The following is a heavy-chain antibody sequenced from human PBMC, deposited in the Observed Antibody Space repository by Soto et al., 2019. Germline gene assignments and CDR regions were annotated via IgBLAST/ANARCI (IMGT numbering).Heavy chain of an antibody. CDR2: IDHSGST. D-gene: IGHD6-13*01. J-gene: IGHJ6*02. CDR1: GGSISSSNW. V-gene: IGHV4-4*02. CDR3: ARDPRGGSSWYSYYYYGMDF. Sequence: QVQLQESGPGLVKPSGTLSLTCAASGGSISSSNWWRWVRQPPGKGLEWIGEIDHSGSTNYSPSLKRRVTISVDKSKNQFSLKLSSVTAADTAVYYCARDPRGGSSWYSYYYYGMDFWGQGTTVTVSS.